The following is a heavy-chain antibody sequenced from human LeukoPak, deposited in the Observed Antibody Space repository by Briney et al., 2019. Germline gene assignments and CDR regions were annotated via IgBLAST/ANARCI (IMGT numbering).Heavy chain of an antibody. D-gene: IGHD6-19*01. Sequence: GGSLRLSCAASGFTLRSFGMHWVRQAPGKGLEWVAVISYDGSNKYYADSVKGRFTISRDNSKNTLYLQMNSLRADDTAVYYCAKGRRVAGTSAFDYWGQGTLVTVSS. CDR3: AKGRRVAGTSAFDY. CDR2: ISYDGSNK. J-gene: IGHJ4*02. V-gene: IGHV3-30*18. CDR1: GFTLRSFG.